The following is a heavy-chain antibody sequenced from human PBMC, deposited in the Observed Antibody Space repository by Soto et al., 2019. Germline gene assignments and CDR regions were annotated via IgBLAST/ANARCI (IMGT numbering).Heavy chain of an antibody. CDR3: ARDQYCSSTSCYSDYYYYGMDV. J-gene: IGHJ6*02. CDR1: GFTFSSYG. Sequence: XVFLRLSCAASGFTFSSYGMNWVRQAPGKGLEWVSSISSSSSYIYYADSVKGRFTISRDNAKNSLYLQMNSLRAEDTAVYYCARDQYCSSTSCYSDYYYYGMDVWGQGTTVTVS. D-gene: IGHD2-2*01. V-gene: IGHV3-21*01. CDR2: ISSSSSYI.